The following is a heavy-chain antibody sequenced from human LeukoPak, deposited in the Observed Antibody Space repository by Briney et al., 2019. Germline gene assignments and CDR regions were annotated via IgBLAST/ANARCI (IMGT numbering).Heavy chain of an antibody. Sequence: PGGSLRLSCAASGFTFDDYAMHWVRQAPGKGLEWVSGISWNSGSIGYADSVKGRFTISRDNAKNSLYLQMNSLRAEDTAVYYCARVGSGGNFQHWGQGTLVTVSS. D-gene: IGHD1-26*01. CDR3: ARVGSGGNFQH. CDR1: GFTFDDYA. V-gene: IGHV3-9*01. CDR2: ISWNSGSI. J-gene: IGHJ1*01.